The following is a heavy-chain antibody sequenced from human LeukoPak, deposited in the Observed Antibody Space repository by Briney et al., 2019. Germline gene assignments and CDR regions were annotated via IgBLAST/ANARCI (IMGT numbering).Heavy chain of an antibody. CDR1: GFTFSSYS. D-gene: IGHD2-15*01. J-gene: IGHJ4*02. V-gene: IGHV3-48*01. CDR2: ISSSSTI. CDR3: ARERASGYCSGGGCYGYFDY. Sequence: PGGSLRLSCAASGFTFSSYSMNWVRQAPGKGLEWVSYISSSSTIYYADSVKGRFTISRDNAKNSLYLQMNSLRAEDTAVYYCARERASGYCSGGGCYGYFDYWGQGTLVIVSS.